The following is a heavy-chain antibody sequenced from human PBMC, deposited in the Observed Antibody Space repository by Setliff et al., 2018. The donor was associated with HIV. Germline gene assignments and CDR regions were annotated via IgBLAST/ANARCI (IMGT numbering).Heavy chain of an antibody. D-gene: IGHD3-3*01. J-gene: IGHJ6*03. CDR2: MNPKTGNT. Sequence: ASVKVSCKVSGYTLKELSIHWVRQAPGEGLEWMGWMNPKTGNTGYAQKFQDRVTLTRNTSISIAYMELSGLTSEDTAVYYCARALAGGPYYDFWSGSYRDQYNYMDVWGKGTKVTVSS. CDR3: ARALAGGPYYDFWSGSYRDQYNYMDV. V-gene: IGHV1-8*01. CDR1: GYTLKELS.